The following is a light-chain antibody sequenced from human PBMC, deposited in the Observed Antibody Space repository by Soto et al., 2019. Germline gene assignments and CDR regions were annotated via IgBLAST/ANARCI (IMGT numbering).Light chain of an antibody. CDR1: SSDVGGYNY. CDR2: EVR. CDR3: SSYRGGSTYV. V-gene: IGLV2-14*01. J-gene: IGLJ1*01. Sequence: QSVLTQPPSASGSPGQSVTISCTGTSSDVGGYNYVSWYQQHPGKAPKLMIYEVRDRPSGVSSRFSGSKSGNTASLTISGLKDEDEADYYCSSYRGGSTYVFGTGTKVTVL.